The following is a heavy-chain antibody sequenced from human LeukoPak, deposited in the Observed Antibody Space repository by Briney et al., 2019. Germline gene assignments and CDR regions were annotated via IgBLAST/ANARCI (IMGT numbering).Heavy chain of an antibody. CDR1: GYSFTSYW. CDR3: ARLIGGYDFPSSLDY. J-gene: IGHJ4*02. V-gene: IGHV5-51*01. CDR2: IYPGDSDT. D-gene: IGHD5-12*01. Sequence: GESLKISCKGSGYSFTSYWIGWVRQIPGKGLEWMGIIYPGDSDTRYRPSFQGQVTISADESISTAYLLWSSLKASDTAMYYCARLIGGYDFPSSLDYWGQGTLVTVSS.